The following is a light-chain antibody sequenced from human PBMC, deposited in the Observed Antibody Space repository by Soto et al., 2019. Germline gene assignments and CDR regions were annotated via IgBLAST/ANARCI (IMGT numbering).Light chain of an antibody. J-gene: IGLJ1*01. Sequence: QSALTQPASVSGSPGQSITISCTGTSSDVGSYDLVSWYQHHSGKAPKIIIYEVNKRPSGISDRFSGSKSGNTASLTISGLQAEDEADYYCSSYTAGGTIFGTGTKLTVL. CDR2: EVN. V-gene: IGLV2-14*02. CDR1: SSDVGSYDL. CDR3: SSYTAGGTI.